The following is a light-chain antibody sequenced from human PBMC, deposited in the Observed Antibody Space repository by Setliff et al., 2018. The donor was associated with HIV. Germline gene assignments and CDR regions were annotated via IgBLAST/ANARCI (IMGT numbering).Light chain of an antibody. CDR1: QTVTKY. CDR3: QQRSNWPPIT. V-gene: IGKV3-11*01. Sequence: SPATLSLSPGERATLSCRASQTVTKYLAWYQQKPDQAPRLLIYDTSNRATGIPARFSGSGSGTDFTLTISSLEPEDFAVYYCQQRSNWPPITFGQGTRLEIK. CDR2: DTS. J-gene: IGKJ5*01.